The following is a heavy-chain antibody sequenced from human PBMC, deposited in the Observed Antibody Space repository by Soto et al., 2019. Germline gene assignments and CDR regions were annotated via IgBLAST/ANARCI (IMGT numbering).Heavy chain of an antibody. Sequence: QVTLKESGPVLVKPTETLTLTCTVSGFSLSNTRMGVNWIRQPPGKALEWLAYIFSNDEKSYNTSLKSRLTISKDTSKSQVVLTMTNVDPVDTATYYCARIPLGSGYHYKWYFDLWGRGTLVTVSS. D-gene: IGHD3-16*02. CDR1: GFSLSNTRMG. CDR2: IFSNDEK. CDR3: ARIPLGSGYHYKWYFDL. V-gene: IGHV2-26*01. J-gene: IGHJ2*01.